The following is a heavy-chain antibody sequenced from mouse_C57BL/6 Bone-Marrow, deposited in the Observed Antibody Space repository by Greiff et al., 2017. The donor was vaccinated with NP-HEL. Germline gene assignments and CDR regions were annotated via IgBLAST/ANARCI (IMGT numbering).Heavy chain of an antibody. Sequence: DVKLVESGEGLVKPGGSLKLSCAASGFTFSSYAMSWVRQTPEKRLEWVAYISSGGDYIYYADTVKGRFTISRDNARNTLYLQMSSLKSEDTAMYYCTRAPFYYSNYPAWFAYWGQGTLVTVSA. CDR3: TRAPFYYSNYPAWFAY. CDR1: GFTFSSYA. V-gene: IGHV5-9-1*02. D-gene: IGHD2-5*01. CDR2: ISSGGDYI. J-gene: IGHJ3*01.